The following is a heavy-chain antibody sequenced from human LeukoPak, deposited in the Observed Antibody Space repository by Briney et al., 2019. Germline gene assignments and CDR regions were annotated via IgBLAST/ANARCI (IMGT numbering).Heavy chain of an antibody. Sequence: GESLKISCKGSEYTFTNYWIGWVRQMPGKGPEWMGIIYPGDSDTRYSPSFQGQVTISVDKSISTAYLQWSSLKASDSAMYYCATRSNSGCEYFENWGQGTLVTVSS. V-gene: IGHV5-51*01. CDR1: EYTFTNYW. J-gene: IGHJ4*02. D-gene: IGHD5-12*01. CDR2: IYPGDSDT. CDR3: ATRSNSGCEYFEN.